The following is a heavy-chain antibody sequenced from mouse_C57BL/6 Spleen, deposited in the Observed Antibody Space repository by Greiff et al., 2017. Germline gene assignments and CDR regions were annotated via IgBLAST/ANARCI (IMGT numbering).Heavy chain of an antibody. Sequence: VQLQQPGAELVKPGASVKLSCKASGYTFTSYWMQWVKQRPGQGLEWIGEIDPSDSYTNYNQKFKGKATLTVDTSSSTAYMQLSSLTSEDSAVYYCARDWYSKHYLDYWGQGTTLTVSS. D-gene: IGHD2-5*01. V-gene: IGHV1-50*01. CDR1: GYTFTSYW. J-gene: IGHJ2*01. CDR3: ARDWYSKHYLDY. CDR2: IDPSDSYT.